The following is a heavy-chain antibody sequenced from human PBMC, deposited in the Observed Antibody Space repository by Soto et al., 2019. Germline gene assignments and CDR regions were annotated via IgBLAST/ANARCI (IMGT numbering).Heavy chain of an antibody. V-gene: IGHV3-33*01. CDR1: GFTFSSYG. CDR3: ARPLNYYDDDAFDI. J-gene: IGHJ3*02. D-gene: IGHD3-22*01. Sequence: QVQLVESGGGVVQPGRSLRLSCAASGFTFSSYGMHWVRQAPGKGLEWVAVIWYDGSNKYYADSVKGRFTISRDNSKNTLHLQMNSLRAEDTAVYYCARPLNYYDDDAFDIWGQGTMVTVSS. CDR2: IWYDGSNK.